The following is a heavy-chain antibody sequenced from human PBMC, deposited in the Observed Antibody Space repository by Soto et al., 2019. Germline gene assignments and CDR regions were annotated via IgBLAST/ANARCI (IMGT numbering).Heavy chain of an antibody. CDR3: ASLTSWSQEYYYGMDV. CDR2: IRSKGYGGTT. J-gene: IGHJ6*02. Sequence: PGRSLRLSCTGSGFTFGDFGMSWFRQAPGKGLEWLSFIRSKGYGGTTESAASVRGRFIISRDDSKSIAYLQMNSLKTEDTAVYYCASLTSWSQEYYYGMDVWGQGTTVTVSS. CDR1: GFTFGDFG. D-gene: IGHD2-2*01. V-gene: IGHV3-49*03.